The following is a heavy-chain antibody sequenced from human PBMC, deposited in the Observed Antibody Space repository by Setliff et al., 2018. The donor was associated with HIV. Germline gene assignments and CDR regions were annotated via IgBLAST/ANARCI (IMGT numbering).Heavy chain of an antibody. J-gene: IGHJ5*02. V-gene: IGHV1-46*01. CDR3: IVNIVGPVTGLDR. Sequence: GASVKVSCKASGYTVTSNHVHWGRQAPGQGLEWMGTINPSGGDTIYAPEFQGRVTMTTDTSTRTAYMELSGLTSEDTAVYFCIVNIVGPVTGLDRWGTGTLVTVS. D-gene: IGHD1-26*01. CDR2: INPSGGDT. CDR1: GYTVTSNH.